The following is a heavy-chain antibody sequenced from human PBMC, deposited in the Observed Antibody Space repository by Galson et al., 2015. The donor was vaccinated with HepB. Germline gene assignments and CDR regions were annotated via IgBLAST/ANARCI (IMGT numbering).Heavy chain of an antibody. CDR1: GYTFTSNG. CDR2: ISAYNGDT. V-gene: IGHV1-18*04. Sequence: SVKVSCKASGYTFTSNGFSWVRQAPGQGLEWMGWISAYNGDTNYAQKFQGRVTLTTDTSTNTGYMELRSLGSDDTAVYYCARDLSQNDVPKVFRFLEWSNSYHVMDVWGQGTTVTVSS. CDR3: ARDLSQNDVPKVFRFLEWSNSYHVMDV. D-gene: IGHD3-3*01. J-gene: IGHJ6*02.